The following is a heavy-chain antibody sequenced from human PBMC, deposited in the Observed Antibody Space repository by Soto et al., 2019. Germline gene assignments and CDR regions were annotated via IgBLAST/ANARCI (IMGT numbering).Heavy chain of an antibody. CDR1: GFTLSDHY. CDR3: ARAARYYFDSGSHSAGSDF. V-gene: IGHV3-72*01. J-gene: IGHJ4*02. D-gene: IGHD3-10*01. Sequence: PGGSLRLSCAASGFTLSDHYMDWVRQAPGKGLAWVGRSRDKAHSYTTEHAASVKGRFTISRDDSKSSLYLLMNSLKTEDTAVYYCARAARYYFDSGSHSAGSDFWGKGTLVTVSS. CDR2: SRDKAHSYTT.